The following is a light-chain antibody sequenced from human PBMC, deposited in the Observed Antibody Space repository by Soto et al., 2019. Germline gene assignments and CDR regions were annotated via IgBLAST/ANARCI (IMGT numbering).Light chain of an antibody. V-gene: IGLV1-40*01. Sequence: QPVLTQPPSVSGAPGQSVTISCTGSSSNIGAGYDVHWYQQLPGTAPKLLIYGNSNRPSGVPDRFSGSKSGTSASLAITGLQAEEAADYYCQSYDSSLRGWVFGGGTKLTVL. CDR2: GNS. CDR3: QSYDSSLRGWV. J-gene: IGLJ3*02. CDR1: SSNIGAGYD.